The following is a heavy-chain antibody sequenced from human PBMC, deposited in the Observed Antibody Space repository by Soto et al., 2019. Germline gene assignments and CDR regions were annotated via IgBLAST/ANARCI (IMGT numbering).Heavy chain of an antibody. CDR3: ARDQGIAVAVFDY. CDR2: IYYSGST. Sequence: QVQLQESGPGLVKPSETLSLTCTVSGDSATSGSYYWSWIRQPPGKGLEWIGYIYYSGSTNYNPSLKSRVTISVDTSKNQISLKLSSVTAADTAVYYCARDQGIAVAVFDYWGPGTLVTVSS. D-gene: IGHD6-19*01. V-gene: IGHV4-61*01. J-gene: IGHJ4*02. CDR1: GDSATSGSYY.